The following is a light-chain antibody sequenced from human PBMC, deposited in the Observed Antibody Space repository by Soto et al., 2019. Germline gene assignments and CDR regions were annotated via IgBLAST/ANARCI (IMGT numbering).Light chain of an antibody. Sequence: EIVLTQSPATPPTSPGETATLFCXASQSVSSYLAWYQQKPGQAPRLLIYDASNRATGIPARFSGSGSGTDFTLTISSLEPEDFAVYYCQQRSNWPITFGQGTRLEIK. V-gene: IGKV3-11*01. CDR3: QQRSNWPIT. CDR1: QSVSSY. CDR2: DAS. J-gene: IGKJ5*01.